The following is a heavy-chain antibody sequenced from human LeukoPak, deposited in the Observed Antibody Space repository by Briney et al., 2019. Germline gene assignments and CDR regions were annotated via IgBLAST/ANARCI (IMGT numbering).Heavy chain of an antibody. V-gene: IGHV4-39*07. CDR2: IYYSGST. J-gene: IGHJ6*03. CDR3: ARGPHSSSWSSMRYYYYMDV. D-gene: IGHD6-13*01. Sequence: SETLSLTCTVSGGSISSSSYYWGWIRQPPGKGLEWIGSIYYSGSTYYNPSLKSRVTISVDTSKNQFSLKLSSVTAADTAVYYCARGPHSSSWSSMRYYYYMDVWGKGTTVTVSS. CDR1: GGSISSSSYY.